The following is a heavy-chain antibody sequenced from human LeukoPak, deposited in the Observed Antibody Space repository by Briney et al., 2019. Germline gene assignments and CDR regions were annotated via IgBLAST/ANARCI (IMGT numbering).Heavy chain of an antibody. CDR2: TYYTSKWTG. Sequence: SQTLSLTCAISGDSVSSGSSSWHWIRQSPSRGLEWLGRTYYTSKWTGDSALSVRSRIAITPAASKNQFTLQLNSVTGDDTAVYYCVRRAKGNSYFDPWGQGTLVVVSS. V-gene: IGHV6-1*01. D-gene: IGHD4-23*01. CDR1: GDSVSSGSSS. CDR3: VRRAKGNSYFDP. J-gene: IGHJ5*02.